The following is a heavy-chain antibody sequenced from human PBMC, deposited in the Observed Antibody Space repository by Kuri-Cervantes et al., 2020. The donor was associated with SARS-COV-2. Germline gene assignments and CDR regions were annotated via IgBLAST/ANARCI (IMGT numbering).Heavy chain of an antibody. CDR2: ISGSGGST. CDR3: ASRYYEGPGLARKNHWYFDL. Sequence: GGSLRLSCAASGFTFSNAWMSWVRQAPGKGLEWVSAISGSGGSTYYADSVKGRFTISRDNSKNTLYLQMNSLRAEDTAVYYCASRYYEGPGLARKNHWYFDLWGRGTLATVSS. V-gene: IGHV3-23*01. CDR1: GFTFSNAW. D-gene: IGHD3-22*01. J-gene: IGHJ2*01.